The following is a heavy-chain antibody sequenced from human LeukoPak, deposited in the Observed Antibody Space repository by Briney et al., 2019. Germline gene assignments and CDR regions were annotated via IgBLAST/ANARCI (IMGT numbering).Heavy chain of an antibody. Sequence: PSETLSLTCTVSGGFISSFYWSWIRQPPGKGLEWIGYIYYSGSTKYNPSLKSRVTISVDTSKNQFSLRLNSVTAADTAVYYCARDAGATFDYWGQGTLVTVSS. D-gene: IGHD1-26*01. CDR1: GGFISSFY. CDR3: ARDAGATFDY. V-gene: IGHV4-59*01. CDR2: IYYSGST. J-gene: IGHJ4*02.